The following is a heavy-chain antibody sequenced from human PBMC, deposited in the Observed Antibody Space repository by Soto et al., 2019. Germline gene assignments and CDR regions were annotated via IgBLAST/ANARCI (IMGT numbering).Heavy chain of an antibody. J-gene: IGHJ4*02. CDR3: ARAAQAQPLPD. CDR1: GASISSSNW. Sequence: SETLSLTCVVSGASISSSNWWSWVRQPPGKGLEWVGDIYHSGSTNYNPSFKSRVTISVDKSKNQFSLKLSSVTAADTAVYYCARAAQAQPLPDWGQGTLVTVS. V-gene: IGHV4-4*02. CDR2: IYHSGST. D-gene: IGHD6-13*01.